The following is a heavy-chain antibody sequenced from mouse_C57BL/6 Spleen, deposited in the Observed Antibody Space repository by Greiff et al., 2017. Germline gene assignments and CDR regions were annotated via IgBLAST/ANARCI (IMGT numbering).Heavy chain of an antibody. CDR3: ARPSTGMYYFDY. CDR2: ISGGGGNT. D-gene: IGHD4-1*02. Sequence: EVKVVESGGGLVKPGGSLKLSCAASGFTFSSYTMSWVRQTPEKRLEWVATISGGGGNTYYPDSVKGRFTISRDNAKNTLYLQMSSLRSEDTALXYCARPSTGMYYFDYWGQGTTLTVSS. J-gene: IGHJ2*01. CDR1: GFTFSSYT. V-gene: IGHV5-9*01.